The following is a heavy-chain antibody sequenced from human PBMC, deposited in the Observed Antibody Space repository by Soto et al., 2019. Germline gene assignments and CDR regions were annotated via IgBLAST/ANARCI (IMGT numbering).Heavy chain of an antibody. Sequence: DSEKVGCKACGDSVTSNDVSWVRQATGQGLEWMGWMNPGSGDTGYEQKFQGRFTMTMDISTATAYMELSSLRSDEKATYYRARMATFGSLNWFDPWPQGTLDTVSS. CDR1: GDSVTSND. CDR3: ARMATFGSLNWFDP. CDR2: MNPGSGDT. J-gene: IGHJ5*02. D-gene: IGHD3-16*01. V-gene: IGHV1-8*01.